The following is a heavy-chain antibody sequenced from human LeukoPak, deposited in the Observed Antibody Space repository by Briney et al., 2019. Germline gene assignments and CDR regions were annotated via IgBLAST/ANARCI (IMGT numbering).Heavy chain of an antibody. Sequence: GGSLRLSCAASGFTFSSYAMHWVRQAPGKGLEWVAVISYDGSNKYYADSVKGRFTISRDNSKNTLYLQMNSLRAEDTAVYYCARAERYYGSGSYLRFDYWGQGTLVTVSS. CDR1: GFTFSSYA. D-gene: IGHD3-10*01. CDR2: ISYDGSNK. V-gene: IGHV3-30-3*01. CDR3: ARAERYYGSGSYLRFDY. J-gene: IGHJ4*02.